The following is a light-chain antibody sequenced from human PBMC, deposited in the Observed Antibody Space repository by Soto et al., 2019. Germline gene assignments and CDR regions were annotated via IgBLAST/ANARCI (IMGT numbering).Light chain of an antibody. Sequence: DIQLTQSPSSLSASVGDRVTITCRASQTIRSVLNWYQHKPGKAPNLLIYSASTLQGGVPSRFSGRGSGTDFTLTISSLLPDDFATYYCQQSYSFPWTVGQGTKVTI. CDR3: QQSYSFPWT. CDR1: QTIRSV. J-gene: IGKJ1*01. CDR2: SAS. V-gene: IGKV1-39*01.